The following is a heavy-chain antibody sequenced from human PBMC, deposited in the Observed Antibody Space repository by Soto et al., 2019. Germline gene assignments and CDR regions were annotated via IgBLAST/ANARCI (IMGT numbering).Heavy chain of an antibody. CDR3: AKDRSGGWYSGPDY. Sequence: GGSLRLSCAASGFTFSSYGMHWVRQAPGKGLEWVAVISYDGSNKYYADSVKGRFTISRDNSKNTLYLQMNSLRAEDTAVYYCAKDRSGGWYSGPDYWGQGTLVTVSS. D-gene: IGHD6-19*01. V-gene: IGHV3-30*18. CDR2: ISYDGSNK. CDR1: GFTFSSYG. J-gene: IGHJ4*02.